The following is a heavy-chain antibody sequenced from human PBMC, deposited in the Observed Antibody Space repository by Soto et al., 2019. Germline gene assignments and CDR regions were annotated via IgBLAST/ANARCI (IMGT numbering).Heavy chain of an antibody. D-gene: IGHD1-26*01. V-gene: IGHV1-18*01. J-gene: IGHJ5*02. Sequence: VASVKVSCKASGYTFSSYGITWVRQAPGQGLEWMGWISVYNGNTNYAQKIQGRVTMTTDTSTSTAYMEVRSLRSDDTAVYYCARADGGTYYXGWFDPWG. CDR3: ARADGGTYYXGWFDP. CDR2: ISVYNGNT. CDR1: GYTFSSYG.